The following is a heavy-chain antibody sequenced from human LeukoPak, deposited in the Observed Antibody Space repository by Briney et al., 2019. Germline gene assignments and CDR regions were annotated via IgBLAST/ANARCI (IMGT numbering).Heavy chain of an antibody. CDR2: INWNGGST. D-gene: IGHD3-22*01. J-gene: IGHJ2*01. CDR3: ARNGRPIVVERYFDL. V-gene: IGHV3-20*04. Sequence: GGSLRLSCAASGFTFSSYSMNWVRQAPGKGLEWVSDINWNGGSTGYADSVKGRFTISRDNAKNSLYLQMNSLRAEDTALYYCARNGRPIVVERYFDLWGRGTLVTVSS. CDR1: GFTFSSYS.